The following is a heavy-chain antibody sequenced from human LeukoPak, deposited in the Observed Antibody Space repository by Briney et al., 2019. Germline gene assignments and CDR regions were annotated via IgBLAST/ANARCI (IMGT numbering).Heavy chain of an antibody. CDR1: GFTFSTYW. J-gene: IGHJ4*02. D-gene: IGHD3-16*01. Sequence: GGSLRLSCAASGFTFSTYWMQWVRQAPGKGLVWVSHINSDGSSTTYADSVKGRFTTSRDNAKNTLYLQMNSLRAEDTAVYYCVRDNYGVDYWGQGALVTVSS. CDR2: INSDGSST. V-gene: IGHV3-74*03. CDR3: VRDNYGVDY.